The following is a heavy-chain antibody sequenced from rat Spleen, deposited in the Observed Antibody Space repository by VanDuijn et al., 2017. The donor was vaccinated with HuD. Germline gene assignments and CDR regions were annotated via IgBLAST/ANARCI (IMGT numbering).Heavy chain of an antibody. J-gene: IGHJ2*01. CDR2: MWTGGST. V-gene: IGHV2-43*01. CDR1: GFSLTNYH. D-gene: IGHD1-12*01. CDR3: VRANRESYAHFDY. Sequence: QVQLKESGPGLVQPSQTLSLTCTVSGFSLTNYHVGWVRQSPGKGLEWMGVMWTGGSTAYNSTLKSRLSISRDTSKSQVFLKMNSLQTEDTATYYCVRANRESYAHFDYWGQGVMVTVSS.